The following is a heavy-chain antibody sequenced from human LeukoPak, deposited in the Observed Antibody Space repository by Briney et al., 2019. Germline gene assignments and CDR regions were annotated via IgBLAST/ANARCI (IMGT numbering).Heavy chain of an antibody. CDR3: AREPDDYADAFDI. J-gene: IGHJ3*02. D-gene: IGHD4-17*01. V-gene: IGHV3-7*01. CDR2: IKQDGSEK. Sequence: GGSLRLSCAASGFTFSSYWMSWVRQAPGKGLEWVANIKQDGSEKYYVDSVKGRFTISRDNAKNSLYLQMNSLRAEDTAVYYCAREPDDYADAFDIWGQGTMVTVSS. CDR1: GFTFSSYW.